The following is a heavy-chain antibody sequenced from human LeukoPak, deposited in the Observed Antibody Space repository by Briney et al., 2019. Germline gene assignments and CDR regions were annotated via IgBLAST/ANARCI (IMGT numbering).Heavy chain of an antibody. J-gene: IGHJ6*03. Sequence: GGSLRLSCAASGFTFNNYGMHWVRQAPGKGLEWVAFIRYNGNNQYYADSVKGRFTISRDNSKNTLYLQMNSLKGDDTAVYYCAKGAYYYYYYYMDVWGKGTTVTVSS. CDR2: IRYNGNNQ. V-gene: IGHV3-30*02. CDR1: GFTFNNYG. CDR3: AKGAYYYYYYYMDV.